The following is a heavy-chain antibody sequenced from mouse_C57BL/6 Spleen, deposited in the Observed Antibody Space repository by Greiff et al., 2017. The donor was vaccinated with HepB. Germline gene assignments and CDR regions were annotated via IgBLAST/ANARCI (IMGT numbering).Heavy chain of an antibody. J-gene: IGHJ2*01. Sequence: EVKVEESGPGMVKPSQSLSLTCTVTGYSITSGYDWHWIRHFPGNKLEWMGYISYSGSTNYNPSLKSRISITHDTSKNHFFLKLNSVTTEDTATYYCARAPFYYGNFDYWGQGTTLTVSS. D-gene: IGHD1-1*01. CDR2: ISYSGST. CDR3: ARAPFYYGNFDY. V-gene: IGHV3-1*01. CDR1: GYSITSGYD.